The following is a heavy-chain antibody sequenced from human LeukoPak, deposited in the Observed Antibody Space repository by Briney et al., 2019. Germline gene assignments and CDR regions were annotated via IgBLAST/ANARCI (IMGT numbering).Heavy chain of an antibody. D-gene: IGHD6-19*01. CDR2: ISGSADTT. J-gene: IGHJ4*02. CDR3: ARRHNSGWYNLDY. CDR1: GFNFNNYA. Sequence: GGSLRLSCAASGFNFNNYAMTWVRRAPGKGLEWVSSISGSADTTYYADSVKGRFTISRDNSRNTLYLQLNSLRVEDTAVYYCARRHNSGWYNLDYWGQGTLVTVSS. V-gene: IGHV3-23*01.